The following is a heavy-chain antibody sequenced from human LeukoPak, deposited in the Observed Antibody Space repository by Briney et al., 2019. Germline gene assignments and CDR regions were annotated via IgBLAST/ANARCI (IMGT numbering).Heavy chain of an antibody. V-gene: IGHV3-30-3*01. CDR1: GFTFSSYW. D-gene: IGHD6-13*01. Sequence: PGGSLRLSCAASGFTFSSYWMHWVRQAPGKGLEWVAVISYDGSNKYYADSVKGRFTISRDNSKNTLYLQMNSLRAEDTAVYYCARGAAAGTYYYYYGMDVWGQGTTVTVSS. J-gene: IGHJ6*02. CDR3: ARGAAAGTYYYYYGMDV. CDR2: ISYDGSNK.